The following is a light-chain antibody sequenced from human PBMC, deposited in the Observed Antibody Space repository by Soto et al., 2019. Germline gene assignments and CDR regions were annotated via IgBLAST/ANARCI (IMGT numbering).Light chain of an antibody. CDR3: QQSYSTPPIT. V-gene: IGKV1-39*01. CDR1: QSISSY. J-gene: IGKJ5*01. Sequence: DIQMTQSPSSLSASVGDRVTITCRASQSISSYLNWYQQKPGKAPKLLIYAASSLQSGVPSRLGGSGSGTDFTLTISSLQPEDFATYYCQQSYSTPPITFGQETRLEIK. CDR2: AAS.